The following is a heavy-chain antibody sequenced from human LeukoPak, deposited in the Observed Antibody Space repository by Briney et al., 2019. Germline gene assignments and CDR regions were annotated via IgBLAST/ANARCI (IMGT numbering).Heavy chain of an antibody. D-gene: IGHD3-16*01. J-gene: IGHJ4*02. CDR2: IKHDESEK. CDR1: GFSFNSDW. V-gene: IGHV3-7*01. CDR3: TRRLDD. Sequence: GGSLRLSCAASGFSFNSDWMDWVRQAPGKGLEWVANIKHDESEKNYLDSVKGRFTISRDNAQSSLYLQMNGLRVEDTAVYYCTRRLDDWGQGTLVTVSS.